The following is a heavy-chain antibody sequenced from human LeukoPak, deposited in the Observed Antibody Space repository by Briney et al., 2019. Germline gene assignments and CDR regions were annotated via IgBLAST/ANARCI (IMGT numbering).Heavy chain of an antibody. J-gene: IGHJ4*02. D-gene: IGHD7-27*01. V-gene: IGHV3-21*01. CDR2: MTSSSSSI. Sequence: GGSLRLSCATSGFSFSTYTMNWVRQAPGKGLEWVSSMTSSSSSIYYADSVKGRFTISRDNAKNSLYLQMNSLGAEDTAVYYCASSLSGASGFWGQGTLVTVSS. CDR3: ASSLSGASGF. CDR1: GFSFSTYT.